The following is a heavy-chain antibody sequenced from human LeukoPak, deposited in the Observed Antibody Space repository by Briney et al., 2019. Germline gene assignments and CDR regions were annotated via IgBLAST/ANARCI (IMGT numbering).Heavy chain of an antibody. V-gene: IGHV3-23*01. J-gene: IGHJ4*02. CDR3: VNFGVVVVPYYDY. CDR2: ISGSGGST. D-gene: IGHD3-22*01. Sequence: GGSLRLSCAASGFTFSSYAMSWVRQAPGKGLEWVSAISGSGGSTYYADSVKGRFTISRDNSKNTLYLQMNSLRAEDTAVYYCVNFGVVVVPYYDYWGQGTLVTVSS. CDR1: GFTFSSYA.